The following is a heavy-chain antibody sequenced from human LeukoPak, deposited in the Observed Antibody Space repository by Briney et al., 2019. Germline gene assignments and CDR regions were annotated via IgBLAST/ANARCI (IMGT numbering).Heavy chain of an antibody. Sequence: SETLSLTCTVSGGSIRSGSYYWGWIRQPPGTGLEWIGSIFSGRTTYYNPSLNDRVTIFVVTSKNQFSLQLNSVTAADTSVYYCVRHDGRGGSTMGALDSWGQGSLVTVSS. V-gene: IGHV4-39*01. CDR1: GGSIRSGSYY. D-gene: IGHD5/OR15-5a*01. CDR2: IFSGRTT. CDR3: VRHDGRGGSTMGALDS. J-gene: IGHJ4*02.